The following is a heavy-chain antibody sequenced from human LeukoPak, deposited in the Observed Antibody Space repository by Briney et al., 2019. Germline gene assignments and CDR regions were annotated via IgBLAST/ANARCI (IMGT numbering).Heavy chain of an antibody. CDR3: ARDSTYYYDSGSSGPHYFGN. CDR1: GFTFSNYA. J-gene: IGHJ4*02. Sequence: GGSLRLSCAASGFTFSNYAMHWVRQAPGKGLEWVSLISSGGTYEYYADSVKGRFTISRDNSKNTLYLQLSSLRAEDTAVYYCARDSTYYYDSGSSGPHYFGNWGQGTLVTVSS. D-gene: IGHD3-10*01. V-gene: IGHV3-30*15. CDR2: ISSGGTYE.